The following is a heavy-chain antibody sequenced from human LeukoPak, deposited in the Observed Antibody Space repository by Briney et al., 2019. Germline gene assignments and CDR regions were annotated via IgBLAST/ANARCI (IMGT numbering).Heavy chain of an antibody. CDR2: INPSGGSA. D-gene: IGHD3-22*01. J-gene: IGHJ4*02. CDR3: ARGGSQTYYYDSSGYYPDY. V-gene: IGHV1-46*01. CDR1: GYTFTRYY. Sequence: ASVKVSCKASGYTFTRYYLHWVRQAPGQGLEWMGIINPSGGSATYAQKFQGRVTMTRNTSISTAYMELSSLRSEDTAVYYCARGGSQTYYYDSSGYYPDYWGQGTLVTVSS.